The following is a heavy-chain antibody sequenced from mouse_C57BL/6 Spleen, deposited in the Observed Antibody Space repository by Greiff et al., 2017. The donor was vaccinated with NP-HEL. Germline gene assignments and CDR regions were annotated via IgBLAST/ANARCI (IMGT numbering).Heavy chain of an antibody. V-gene: IGHV1-15*01. CDR1: GYTFTDYE. D-gene: IGHD2-4*01. CDR2: IDPETGGT. J-gene: IGHJ3*01. CDR3: TRFDDYDVGAY. Sequence: QVHVKQSGAELVRPGASVTLSCKASGYTFTDYEMHWVKQTPVHGLEWIGAIDPETGGTAYNQKFKGKAILTADKSSSTAYMELRSLTSEDSAVYYCTRFDDYDVGAYWGQGTLVTVSA.